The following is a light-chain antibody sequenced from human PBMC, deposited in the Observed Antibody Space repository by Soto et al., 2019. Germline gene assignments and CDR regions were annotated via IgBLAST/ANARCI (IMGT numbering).Light chain of an antibody. J-gene: IGKJ1*01. Sequence: EIVMKQSPATLSVSPGERDTLSCRASQSVSSNLAWYQQKPGQAPRLLIYGASTRATGIPARFSGSGSGTEFTLTISSLQSEDFAVYYCQQYNNWPQTFGQGTKVDIK. CDR3: QQYNNWPQT. CDR1: QSVSSN. V-gene: IGKV3-15*01. CDR2: GAS.